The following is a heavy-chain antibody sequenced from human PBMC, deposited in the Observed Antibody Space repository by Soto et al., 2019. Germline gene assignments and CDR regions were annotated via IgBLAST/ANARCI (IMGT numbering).Heavy chain of an antibody. CDR1: GFTSSSYA. Sequence: PGGSLRLSCAASGFTSSSYAMNWVRQAPGKGLEWVSGISDSGAGTHYADAVKGRFSISRDNSKNTLYLQMNSLRAEDTAVYYCAKGRDDFFYYGMDVWGQGITVTVSS. J-gene: IGHJ6*02. V-gene: IGHV3-23*01. CDR2: ISDSGAGT. CDR3: AKGRDDFFYYGMDV. D-gene: IGHD3-3*01.